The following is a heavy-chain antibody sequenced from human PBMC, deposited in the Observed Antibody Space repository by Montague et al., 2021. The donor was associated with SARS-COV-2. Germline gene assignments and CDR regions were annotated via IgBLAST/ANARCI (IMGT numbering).Heavy chain of an antibody. J-gene: IGHJ2*01. Sequence: SETLSLTCSVSGASMRTCYWTWIRESTGRGLERIGYISNSGITNYNPSLKSRATISLDTSKTQFSLKLTSVTTSDTALYYCARDLGWGRWYIDVWGRGTLVTVSS. V-gene: IGHV4-59*01. D-gene: IGHD1-26*01. CDR1: GASMRTCY. CDR3: ARDLGWGRWYIDV. CDR2: ISNSGIT.